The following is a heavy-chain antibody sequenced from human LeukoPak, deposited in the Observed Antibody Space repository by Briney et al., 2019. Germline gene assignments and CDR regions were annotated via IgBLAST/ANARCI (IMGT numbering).Heavy chain of an antibody. CDR2: ISSSGSTI. J-gene: IGHJ4*02. D-gene: IGHD3-10*01. V-gene: IGHV3-11*04. Sequence: GGSLRLSCAASGFTFSDYYMSWIRQAPGKGLEWVSHISSSGSTIYYADSVKGRFTISRDNAKNSLYLQMNSLRAEDTAVYYCASLLHYHGAWYFDYWGQGTLVTVSS. CDR3: ASLLHYHGAWYFDY. CDR1: GFTFSDYY.